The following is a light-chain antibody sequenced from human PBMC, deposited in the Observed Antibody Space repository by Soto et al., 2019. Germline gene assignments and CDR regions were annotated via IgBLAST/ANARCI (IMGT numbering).Light chain of an antibody. CDR2: AAS. CDR3: QKYNSAPQT. CDR1: QGISNY. J-gene: IGKJ1*01. Sequence: DIQMTQSPSSLSASVGDRVTITCRASQGISNYLAWYQQKPGKVPKLLIYAASTLQSGVPSRFRGSGSGTDFKLTISSLQPEDGATYYGQKYNSAPQTFGQGTKVEIK. V-gene: IGKV1-27*01.